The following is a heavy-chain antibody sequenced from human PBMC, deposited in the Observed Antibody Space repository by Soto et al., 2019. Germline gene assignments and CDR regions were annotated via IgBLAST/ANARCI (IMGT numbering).Heavy chain of an antibody. CDR2: IYYSGNT. CDR3: ASSSPFHY. V-gene: IGHV4-39*01. J-gene: IGHJ4*02. Sequence: SETLSLTCSVSSASLSSSTYYWSWIRQPPGRGPEWIGSIYYSGNTYYKPSLKSRVSISIDTSRSQFSLKLTSVTAADTGVYYCASSSPFHYWGPGILVTVSS. D-gene: IGHD6-6*01. CDR1: SASLSSSTYY.